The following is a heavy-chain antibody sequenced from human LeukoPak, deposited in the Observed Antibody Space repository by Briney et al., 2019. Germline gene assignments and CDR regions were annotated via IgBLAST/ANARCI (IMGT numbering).Heavy chain of an antibody. V-gene: IGHV3-30*02. CDR3: ARAGIETSIAPDY. J-gene: IGHJ4*02. D-gene: IGHD6-6*01. CDR1: GFTFSSYG. CDR2: IRYDGSNK. Sequence: GGSLRLSCAASGFTFSSYGMHWVRQAPGKGLEWVAFIRYDGSNKYYADSVKGRFTISRDNAKNSLYLQMNSLRAGDTAVYYCARAGIETSIAPDYWGQGTLVTVSS.